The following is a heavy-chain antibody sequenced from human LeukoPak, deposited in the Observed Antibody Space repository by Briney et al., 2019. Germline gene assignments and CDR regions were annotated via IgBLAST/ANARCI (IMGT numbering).Heavy chain of an antibody. CDR3: ARGAQGWFHP. J-gene: IGHJ5*02. CDR2: IYTSGST. Sequence: SETLSLTCTVSGGSISSGTYSWSWIRQPAGKGLEWIGRIYTSGSTDHSPSHKSRVTISVDTSKNQFSLKLSSVTAADTAVYYCARGAQGWFHPWGQGILVTVSS. CDR1: GGSISSGTYS. V-gene: IGHV4-61*02.